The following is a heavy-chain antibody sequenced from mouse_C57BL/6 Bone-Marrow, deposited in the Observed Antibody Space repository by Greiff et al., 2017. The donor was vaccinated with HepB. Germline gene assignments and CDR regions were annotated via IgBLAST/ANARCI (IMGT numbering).Heavy chain of an antibody. CDR3: ARGAYYSNSYYAMDY. CDR1: GYTFTSYW. D-gene: IGHD2-5*01. CDR2: IDPSDSYT. Sequence: QVQLQQSGAELVKPGASVKLSCKASGYTFTSYWMQWVKQRPGQGLEWIGEIDPSDSYTNYNQKFKGKATLTVDTSSSTAYMQLSSLTSEDSAVYYCARGAYYSNSYYAMDYWGQGTSVTVSS. V-gene: IGHV1-50*01. J-gene: IGHJ4*01.